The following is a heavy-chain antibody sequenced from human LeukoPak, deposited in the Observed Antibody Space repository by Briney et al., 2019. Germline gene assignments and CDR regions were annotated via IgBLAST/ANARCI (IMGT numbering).Heavy chain of an antibody. Sequence: PGGSLRLSCAASGFTVSSNYMSWVREAPGKGLEWVSVIYSGGSTYYADSVKGRFTISRDNSKNTLYLQMNSLRAEDTAVYYCARLFSARGGFDYWGQGTLVTVSS. D-gene: IGHD2-15*01. CDR3: ARLFSARGGFDY. V-gene: IGHV3-53*01. CDR2: IYSGGST. J-gene: IGHJ4*02. CDR1: GFTVSSNY.